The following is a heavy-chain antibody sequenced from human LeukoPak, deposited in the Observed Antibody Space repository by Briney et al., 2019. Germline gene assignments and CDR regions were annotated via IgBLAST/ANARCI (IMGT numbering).Heavy chain of an antibody. CDR1: GFTFSSYA. D-gene: IGHD6-19*01. V-gene: IGHV3-30*18. CDR2: ISYDGSNK. Sequence: GGSLRLSCAASGFTFSSYAMHWVRQAPGKGLEWVAVISYDGSNKYYADSVKGRFTISRDNSKNTLYLQMNSLRAEDTAVYYCAKSCEQWPSGANWFDPWGQGTLVTVSS. CDR3: AKSCEQWPSGANWFDP. J-gene: IGHJ5*02.